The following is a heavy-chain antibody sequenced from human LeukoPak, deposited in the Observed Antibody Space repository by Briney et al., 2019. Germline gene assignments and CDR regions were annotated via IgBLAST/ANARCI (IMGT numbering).Heavy chain of an antibody. Sequence: PGGSLRLSCAASGITFRNYWMRWVRQAPGKELEWVAFIKEDGSDKHYVDSVKGRFTISRDNAQNSLYLQMNSLRAEDTAVYFCHQPVTLPAWGQGTLVTVSS. V-gene: IGHV3-7*01. D-gene: IGHD2-2*01. CDR1: GITFRNYW. J-gene: IGHJ5*02. CDR3: HQPVTLPA. CDR2: IKEDGSDK.